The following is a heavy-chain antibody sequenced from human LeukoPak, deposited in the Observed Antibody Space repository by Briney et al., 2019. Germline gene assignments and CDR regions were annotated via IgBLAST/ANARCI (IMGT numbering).Heavy chain of an antibody. CDR1: GGTFSGYY. Sequence: PSETLSLTCAVYGGTFSGYYWSWIRQPPGKGLEWIGEINHSGSTNYNPSLKSRVTISVDTSKNQFSLKLSSVTAADTAVYYCASLVVPASDMDVWGKGTTVTVSS. CDR3: ASLVVPASDMDV. CDR2: INHSGST. V-gene: IGHV4-34*01. D-gene: IGHD2-2*01. J-gene: IGHJ6*03.